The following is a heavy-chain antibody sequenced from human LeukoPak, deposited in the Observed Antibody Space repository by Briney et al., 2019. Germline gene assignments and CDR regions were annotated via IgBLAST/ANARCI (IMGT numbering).Heavy chain of an antibody. CDR2: FNPIFGSA. V-gene: IGHV1-69*01. D-gene: IGHD6-19*01. CDR3: ARDRAVAGTYYFDY. Sequence: SVKVSCKASGDSFGTYGITWVRQAPREGLEWMGGFNPIFGSAQYAQKFQGRVTITADESTSTAYMELSSLRSEDTAVYYCARDRAVAGTYYFDYWGQGTLVTVSS. J-gene: IGHJ4*02. CDR1: GDSFGTYG.